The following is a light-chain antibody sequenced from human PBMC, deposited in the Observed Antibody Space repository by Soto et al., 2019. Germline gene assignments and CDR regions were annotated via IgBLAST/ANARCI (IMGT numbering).Light chain of an antibody. Sequence: QSVLTQPASVSGSPGQSITISCTGTSSDVGSYNLVSWYQQHPGKAPKVMIYEVTKRPSGVSDHFSGSKSGNTASLTISGLQAEDEAYYYCCSYAGSSTLVFGGGTKLTVL. CDR2: EVT. CDR3: CSYAGSSTLV. CDR1: SSDVGSYNL. V-gene: IGLV2-23*02. J-gene: IGLJ3*02.